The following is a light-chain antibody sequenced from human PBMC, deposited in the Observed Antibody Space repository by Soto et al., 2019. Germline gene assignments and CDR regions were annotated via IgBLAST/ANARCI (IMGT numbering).Light chain of an antibody. CDR3: QSYDSSPIWV. CDR2: EDN. Sequence: NFMLTQPHSVSESPGKTVTISCTRSSGSIASNYVQWYQQRPGSAPTTVIYEDNQRPSGVPDRFSGSIDSSSNSASLTISGLKTEDEAEYYCQSYDSSPIWVFGNGTKVT. CDR1: SGSIASNY. V-gene: IGLV6-57*04. J-gene: IGLJ1*01.